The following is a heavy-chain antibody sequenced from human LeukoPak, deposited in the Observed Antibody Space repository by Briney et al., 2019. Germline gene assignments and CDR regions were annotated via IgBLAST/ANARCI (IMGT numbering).Heavy chain of an antibody. V-gene: IGHV3-30*02. Sequence: GGSLRLSCAASGFTFSSYGMHWVRQAPGKGLEWVAFIRYDGSNKYYADSVKGRFTISRDNSKNTLYLRMNSLRAEDTAVYYCAKDLMFYGDYLPYYFDYWGQGTLVTVSS. J-gene: IGHJ4*02. CDR3: AKDLMFYGDYLPYYFDY. CDR2: IRYDGSNK. D-gene: IGHD4-17*01. CDR1: GFTFSSYG.